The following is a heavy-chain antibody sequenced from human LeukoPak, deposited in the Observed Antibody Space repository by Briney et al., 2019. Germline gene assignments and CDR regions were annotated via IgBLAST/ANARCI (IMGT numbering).Heavy chain of an antibody. CDR2: INHSGST. D-gene: IGHD4-17*01. J-gene: IGHJ6*02. V-gene: IGHV4-34*01. CDR3: ARVHYGPYVVDYYYGMDV. CDR1: GGSFSGYY. Sequence: SETLSLTCAVYGGSFSGYYWSWIRQPPGKGLEWIGEINHSGSTNYNPSLKSRVTISVDTSKNQFSLKLSSVTAADTAVYYCARVHYGPYVVDYYYGMDVWGRGTTVTVSS.